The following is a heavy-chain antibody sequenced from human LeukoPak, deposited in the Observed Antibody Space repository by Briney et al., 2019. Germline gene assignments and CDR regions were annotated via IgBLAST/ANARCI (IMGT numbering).Heavy chain of an antibody. V-gene: IGHV3-23*01. D-gene: IGHD4-17*01. CDR3: AKGDYGDCY. Sequence: GGSLRLSCTGSGFTFSNYAVAWVRQGPGKGLEWVSSFTSSGNTYYADSVKVRFTVSRDNSKSTLYMQMTSLRAEDTAVYYCAKGDYGDCYWGQGTLVTVSS. J-gene: IGHJ4*02. CDR2: FTSSGNT. CDR1: GFTFSNYA.